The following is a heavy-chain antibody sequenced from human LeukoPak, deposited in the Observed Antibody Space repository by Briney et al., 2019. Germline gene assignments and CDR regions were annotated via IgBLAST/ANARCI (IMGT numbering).Heavy chain of an antibody. CDR3: ARPEKGYFWSRRDYYFDY. V-gene: IGHV3-7*01. J-gene: IGHJ4*02. CDR1: GFTFSSYW. Sequence: GGSLRLSCAASGFTFSSYWMSWVRQAPGKGLEWVANIKQDGSEKYYVDSVKGRFTISRDNAKNSLYLQMNSLRAEDTAVYYCARPEKGYFWSRRDYYFDYWGQGTLVTVSS. D-gene: IGHD3-3*01. CDR2: IKQDGSEK.